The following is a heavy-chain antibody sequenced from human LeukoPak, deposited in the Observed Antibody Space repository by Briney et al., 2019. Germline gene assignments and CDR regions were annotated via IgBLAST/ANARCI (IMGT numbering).Heavy chain of an antibody. CDR1: GFTFSSYW. V-gene: IGHV3-7*01. D-gene: IGHD7-27*01. CDR2: MKQDGSEK. J-gene: IGHJ4*02. CDR3: ARDLITGAPGADY. Sequence: GGSLRLSCAASGFTFSSYWMTWVRQAPGKGLEWVANMKQDGSEKYYVDSVKGRFTISRDNPKISLYLQMNSLRAEDTAVYYCARDLITGAPGADYWGQGTLVTVSS.